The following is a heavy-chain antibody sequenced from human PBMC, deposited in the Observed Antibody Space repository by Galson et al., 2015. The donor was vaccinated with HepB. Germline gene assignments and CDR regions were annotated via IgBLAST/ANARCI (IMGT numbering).Heavy chain of an antibody. V-gene: IGHV1-46*01. J-gene: IGHJ5*02. D-gene: IGHD6-19*01. CDR3: ARDVIAVAATYNWFDP. CDR2: INPSGGST. CDR1: GYTFTSYY. Sequence: SVKVSCKASGYTFTSYYMHWVRQAPGQGLEWMGIINPSGGSTSYAQKFQGRVTMTRDTSTSTVYMELSSLRSEDTAVYYCARDVIAVAATYNWFDPWGQGTLVTVSS.